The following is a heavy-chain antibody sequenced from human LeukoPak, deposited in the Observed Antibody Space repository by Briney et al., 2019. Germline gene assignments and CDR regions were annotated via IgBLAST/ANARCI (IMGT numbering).Heavy chain of an antibody. CDR3: ARDPRDTGGSYDS. V-gene: IGHV1-69*04. J-gene: IGHJ5*01. Sequence: SVKVSCKASGGTFSNYALSWVRQAPGQGLEWMGRIIPILDIANYAQKFQGRVTITADKSTSTAYMEVSSLKSDDTALYYCARDPRDTGGSYDSWGQGTLLTVSS. CDR1: GGTFSNYA. D-gene: IGHD2-8*02. CDR2: IIPILDIA.